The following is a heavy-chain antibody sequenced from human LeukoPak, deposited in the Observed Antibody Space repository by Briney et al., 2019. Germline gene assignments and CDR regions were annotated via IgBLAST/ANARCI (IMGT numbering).Heavy chain of an antibody. CDR2: ISWNSGSI. CDR3: AKDKVSPYYYGSGSQTFDP. Sequence: GGSLRLSCAASGFTFDDYAMHWVRQAPGKGLEWVSGISWNSGSIGYADSVKGRFTISRDNAKNSLYLQMNSLRAEDTALYYCAKDKVSPYYYGSGSQTFDPWGQGTLVTVSS. V-gene: IGHV3-9*01. CDR1: GFTFDDYA. D-gene: IGHD3-10*01. J-gene: IGHJ5*02.